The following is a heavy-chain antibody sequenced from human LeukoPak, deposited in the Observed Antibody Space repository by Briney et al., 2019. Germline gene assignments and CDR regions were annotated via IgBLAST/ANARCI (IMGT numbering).Heavy chain of an antibody. CDR1: GGSFSGYY. CDR2: INHSGST. V-gene: IGHV4-34*01. Sequence: PETLSLTCAVYGGSFSGYYWSWIRQPPGKGLEWIGEINHSGSTNYNPSLKSRVTISVDTSKNQFSLKLSSVTAADTAVYYCARRVLRYFDWLPHKYFDYWGQGTLVTVSS. CDR3: ARRVLRYFDWLPHKYFDY. D-gene: IGHD3-9*01. J-gene: IGHJ4*02.